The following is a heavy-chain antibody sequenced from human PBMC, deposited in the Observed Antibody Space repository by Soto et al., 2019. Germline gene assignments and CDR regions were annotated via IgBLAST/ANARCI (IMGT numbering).Heavy chain of an antibody. D-gene: IGHD6-13*01. J-gene: IGHJ4*02. CDR2: IRNEPKGYTT. V-gene: IGHV3-72*01. Sequence: EVQLVESGGGLVQPGGSLRLSCAASGFTFSDHYMDWVRQAPGKGLEWVGRIRNEPKGYTTEYAASVKGRFTISRYYSKNSLYLQMNNLKAEDTAVYYCVRNLAAGGTVYFDYWGQGALVTVSS. CDR1: GFTFSDHY. CDR3: VRNLAAGGTVYFDY.